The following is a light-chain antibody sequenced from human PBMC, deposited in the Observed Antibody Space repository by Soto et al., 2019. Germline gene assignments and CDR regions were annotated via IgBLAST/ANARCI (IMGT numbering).Light chain of an antibody. Sequence: IQITQSPSPLSASVGDRVTITCRASQSISSWLAWYQQKPGKAPKLLIYKASSLESGVPSRFSGSGSGTDFTLTISSLEPEDLAVYYCQQRSNWPPVTFGGGTKV. CDR1: QSISSW. V-gene: IGKV1-5*03. CDR3: QQRSNWPPVT. J-gene: IGKJ4*01. CDR2: KAS.